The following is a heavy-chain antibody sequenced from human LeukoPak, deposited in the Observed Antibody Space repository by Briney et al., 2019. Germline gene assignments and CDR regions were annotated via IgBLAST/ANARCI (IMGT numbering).Heavy chain of an antibody. V-gene: IGHV3-9*01. D-gene: IGHD2-2*01. J-gene: IGHJ6*02. CDR3: AKDIACSSTSCYYYYGMDV. Sequence: GGSLRLSCAASGFTFDDYAMHWVRQAPGKGLEWVSGLSWNSASIGYADSVKGRFTISRDNAKNSLYLQMNSLRAEDTALYYCAKDIACSSTSCYYYYGMDVWGQGTTVTVSS. CDR2: LSWNSASI. CDR1: GFTFDDYA.